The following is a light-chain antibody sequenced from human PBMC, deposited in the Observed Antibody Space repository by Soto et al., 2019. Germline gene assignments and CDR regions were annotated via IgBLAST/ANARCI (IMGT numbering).Light chain of an antibody. CDR2: GAS. CDR1: ESISTK. J-gene: IGKJ5*01. CDR3: XXXXXXXSIT. V-gene: IGKV3-15*01. Sequence: EIVMTQSPATLSVSPGERVTLSCRASESISTKLAWYQQKPGQAPSLLMYGASTRATGIPARFSGSGSGTEFTLTISSLQXXXXXXXXXXXXXXXXSITXGQGTRLEIK.